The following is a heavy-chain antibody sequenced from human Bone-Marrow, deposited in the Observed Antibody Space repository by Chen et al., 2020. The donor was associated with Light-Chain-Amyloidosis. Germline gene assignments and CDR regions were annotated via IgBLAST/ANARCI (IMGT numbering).Heavy chain of an antibody. D-gene: IGHD5-12*01. Sequence: QVQLVESGGGVVQPGRSLRLSCAASGFTFSSYAMHWVRQAQGKGLEWVAVISYDGSNKYYADSVKGRFTISRDNSKNTLYLQMNSLRAEDTAVYYCARAPGYDFPFDYWGQGTLVTVSS. J-gene: IGHJ4*02. CDR2: ISYDGSNK. CDR3: ARAPGYDFPFDY. CDR1: GFTFSSYA. V-gene: IGHV3-30-3*01.